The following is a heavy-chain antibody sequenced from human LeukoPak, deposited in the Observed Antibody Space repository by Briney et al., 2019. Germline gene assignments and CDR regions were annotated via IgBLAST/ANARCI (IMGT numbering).Heavy chain of an antibody. CDR1: GFTFSSYS. J-gene: IGHJ4*02. V-gene: IGHV3-48*04. Sequence: GGSLRLSCAASGFTFSSYSMNWVRQAPGKGLEWVSYISSSSSTIYYADSVKGRFTISRDNAKNSLYLQMNSLRAEDTAVYYCARGVGYGGYDFDYWGQGTLVTVSS. CDR3: ARGVGYGGYDFDY. D-gene: IGHD5-12*01. CDR2: ISSSSSTI.